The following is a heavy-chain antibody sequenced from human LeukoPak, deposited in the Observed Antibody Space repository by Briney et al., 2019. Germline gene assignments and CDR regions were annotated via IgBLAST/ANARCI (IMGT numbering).Heavy chain of an antibody. CDR1: GFTFSNYA. D-gene: IGHD1-26*01. J-gene: IGHJ4*02. CDR3: ARAGGSYWGVFDY. CDR2: ISYDGSNK. Sequence: PGRSLRLSCAASGFTFSNYAMHWVRQAPGKGLEWVAPISYDGSNKYYADSVKGRFTISRDNSKNTLYLQMNSLRAEDTAVYYCARAGGSYWGVFDYWGQGTLVTVSS. V-gene: IGHV3-30-3*01.